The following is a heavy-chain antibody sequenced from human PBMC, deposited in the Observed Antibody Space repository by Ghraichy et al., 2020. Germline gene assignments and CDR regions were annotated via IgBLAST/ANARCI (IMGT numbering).Heavy chain of an antibody. CDR1: GFTFSSNS. CDR2: ISGGSSYI. V-gene: IGHV3-21*01. Sequence: GGSLRLSLTCAASGFTFSSNSMNWVRQAPGKGLEWVSSISGGSSYIYYSDSVGGRFTISRDNAKKSLYLQMNSLRAEDTAVYFCVRDNSVYDFWSGAPSYGLDIWGQGAMVTVSS. CDR3: VRDNSVYDFWSGAPSYGLDI. D-gene: IGHD3-3*01. J-gene: IGHJ3*02.